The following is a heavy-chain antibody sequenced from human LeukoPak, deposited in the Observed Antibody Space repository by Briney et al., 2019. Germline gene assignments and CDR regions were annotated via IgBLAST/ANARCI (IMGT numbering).Heavy chain of an antibody. D-gene: IGHD4-17*01. V-gene: IGHV3-49*04. CDR1: GFTFDDYG. Sequence: GWSLRLSCAASGFTFDDYGMSWVRQAPGKGLEWVGFIRSKAYGGTTEYAASVKGRFTISRDDSKSIAYLQMNSLKTEDTAVYYCGRPYGDYVGEYYFDYWGQGTLVTVSS. CDR3: GRPYGDYVGEYYFDY. J-gene: IGHJ4*02. CDR2: IRSKAYGGTT.